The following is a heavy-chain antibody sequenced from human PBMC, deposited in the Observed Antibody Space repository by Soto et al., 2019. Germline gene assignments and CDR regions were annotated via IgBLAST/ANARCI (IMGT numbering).Heavy chain of an antibody. J-gene: IGHJ6*02. D-gene: IGHD2-21*02. V-gene: IGHV4-34*01. CDR1: GGSFSGYY. CDR2: INHSGST. Sequence: SETLSLTCAVYGGSFSGYYWSWIRQPPGKGLERIGEINHSGSTNYNPSLKSRVTISVDTSKNQFSLKLSSVTAADTAVYYCARVDRYCGGDCYSYYYYGMDVWGQGTTVTVSS. CDR3: ARVDRYCGGDCYSYYYYGMDV.